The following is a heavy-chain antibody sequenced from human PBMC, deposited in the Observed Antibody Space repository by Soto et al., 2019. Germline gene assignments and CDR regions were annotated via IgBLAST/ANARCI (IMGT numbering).Heavy chain of an antibody. Sequence: ASVKVSCKASEYTFTSYDINLVRQATGQGLEWMGWMNPNSGNTGYAQKFQGRVTMTRNTSISTAYMELSSLRSEDTAVYYCARNPLLLHYYVDVWGKGTTVTVSS. CDR3: ARNPLLLHYYVDV. J-gene: IGHJ6*03. CDR2: MNPNSGNT. CDR1: EYTFTSYD. V-gene: IGHV1-8*01.